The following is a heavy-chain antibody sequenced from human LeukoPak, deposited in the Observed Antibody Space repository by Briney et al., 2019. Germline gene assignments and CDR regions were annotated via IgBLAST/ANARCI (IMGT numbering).Heavy chain of an antibody. J-gene: IGHJ4*02. CDR3: AKRRYDSSGHFDS. D-gene: IGHD3-22*01. Sequence: GGSLRLSCAASGFTFSSYEMNWVRQAPGKGLEWVPAISGSGSYTDYADSVKGRFTISKDISKNTLYMRMSSLRAEDTAVYFCAKRRYDSSGHFDSWGQGTLVTVSS. CDR1: GFTFSSYE. CDR2: ISGSGSYT. V-gene: IGHV3-23*01.